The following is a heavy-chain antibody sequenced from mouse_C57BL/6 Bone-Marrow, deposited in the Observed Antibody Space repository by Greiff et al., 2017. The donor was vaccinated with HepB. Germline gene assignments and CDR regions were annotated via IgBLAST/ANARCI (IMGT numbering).Heavy chain of an antibody. J-gene: IGHJ3*01. D-gene: IGHD2-2*01. V-gene: IGHV1-50*01. CDR1: GYTFTSYW. Sequence: QVQLQQPGAELVKPGASVKLSCKASGYTFTSYWMQWVKQRPGQGLEWIGEIDPSDSYTNYNQKFKGKATLTVDTSSRTAYMQLSSLTSEDSAVYYCARWGVTYAYWGQGTLVTVSA. CDR2: IDPSDSYT. CDR3: ARWGVTYAY.